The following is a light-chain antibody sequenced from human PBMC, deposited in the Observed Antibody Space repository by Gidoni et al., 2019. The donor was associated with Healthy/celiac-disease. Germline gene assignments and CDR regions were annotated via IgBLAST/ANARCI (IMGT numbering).Light chain of an antibody. CDR1: QSVSSN. Sequence: EIVMTQSPATLSVSPGERATLSCRASQSVSSNLAWYQRKPGQAPRPLIYSASTRATGIPARFSGSGSGTEFTLTISSLQSEDFAVYYCQQYNNWPPLTFGGGTKVEIK. CDR3: QQYNNWPPLT. CDR2: SAS. J-gene: IGKJ4*01. V-gene: IGKV3-15*01.